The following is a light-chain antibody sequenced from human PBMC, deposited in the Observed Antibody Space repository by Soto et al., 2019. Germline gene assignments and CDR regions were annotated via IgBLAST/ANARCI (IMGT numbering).Light chain of an antibody. CDR1: TSNIGSSS. J-gene: IGLJ2*01. V-gene: IGLV1-47*01. CDR3: ATWDDSLSGPV. CDR2: ENN. Sequence: QSVLTQPPSASGTPGQRVTISCSGSTSNIGSSSVYWYQQLPGTAPKVFIYENNRRPSGVPDRFSGSKSGTSASLAISGLRSEAEADYYCATWDDSLSGPVFGGGTKLTVL.